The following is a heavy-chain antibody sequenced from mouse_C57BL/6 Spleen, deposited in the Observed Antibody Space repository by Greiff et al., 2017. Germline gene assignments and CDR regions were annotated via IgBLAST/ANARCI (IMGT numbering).Heavy chain of an antibody. V-gene: IGHV1-53*01. CDR3: AREGEYDSFYYAMDY. CDR2: INPSNGGT. CDR1: GYTFTSYW. D-gene: IGHD2-14*01. J-gene: IGHJ4*01. Sequence: QVQLQQPGTELVKPGASVKLSCKASGYTFTSYWMHWVKQRPGQGLEWIGNINPSNGGTNYNEKFKSKATLTVDKSSSTAYMQLSSLTSEDSAVYYCAREGEYDSFYYAMDYWGQGTSVTVSS.